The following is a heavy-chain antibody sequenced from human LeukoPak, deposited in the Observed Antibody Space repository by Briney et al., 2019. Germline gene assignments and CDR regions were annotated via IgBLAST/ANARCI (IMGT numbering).Heavy chain of an antibody. Sequence: SETLSLTCAVYGGSFSGYYWSWIRQPPGKGLEWIGEINHSGSTNYNPSLKSRVTISVDRSKNQFSLKLSSVTAADTAVYYCAAALDCTNGVCPIDYWGQGTLVTVSS. V-gene: IGHV4-34*01. CDR2: INHSGST. CDR1: GGSFSGYY. CDR3: AAALDCTNGVCPIDY. D-gene: IGHD2-8*01. J-gene: IGHJ4*02.